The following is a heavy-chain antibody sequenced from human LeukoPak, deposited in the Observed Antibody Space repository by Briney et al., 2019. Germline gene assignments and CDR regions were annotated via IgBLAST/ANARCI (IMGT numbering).Heavy chain of an antibody. D-gene: IGHD6-6*01. J-gene: IGHJ6*03. V-gene: IGHV3-30*12. CDR2: ISYDGSNE. Sequence: GGSLRLSCAASGFTFSTYDMHWVRQAPGKGLEWVAIISYDGSNEHYADSVKGRFTISRDNAKNSLYLQMNSLRAEDTAVYYCARSSYYYYMDVWGKGTTVTVSS. CDR1: GFTFSTYD. CDR3: ARSSYYYYMDV.